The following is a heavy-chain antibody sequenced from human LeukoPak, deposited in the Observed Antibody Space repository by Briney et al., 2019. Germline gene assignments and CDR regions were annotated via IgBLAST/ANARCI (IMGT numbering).Heavy chain of an antibody. CDR1: GYSISSGYY. CDR3: AALTTVTTLGAVDY. CDR2: IYYSGST. D-gene: IGHD4-17*01. J-gene: IGHJ4*02. Sequence: PSETLSLTCTVSGYSISSGYYWGWIRQPPGKGLEWIGYIYYSGSTNYNPSLKSRVTISVDTSKNQFSLKLSSVTAADTAVYYCAALTTVTTLGAVDYWGQGTLVTVSS. V-gene: IGHV4-61*01.